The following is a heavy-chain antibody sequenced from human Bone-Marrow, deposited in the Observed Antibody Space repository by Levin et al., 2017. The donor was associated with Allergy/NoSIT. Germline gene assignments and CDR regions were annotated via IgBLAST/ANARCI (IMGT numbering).Heavy chain of an antibody. D-gene: IGHD4-17*01. J-gene: IGHJ5*02. V-gene: IGHV4-30-4*01. CDR2: IYYSGST. CDR1: GGSVSSGDYF. Sequence: KPSETLSLTCTVSGGSVSSGDYFWSWIRQSPGKGPEWIGYIYYSGSTHYSPSLKSRLTMSVDRSKNQFSLNLSSVTAADTAVYYCARDLGAAVTTRFDPWGLGTLVTVSS. CDR3: ARDLGAAVTTRFDP.